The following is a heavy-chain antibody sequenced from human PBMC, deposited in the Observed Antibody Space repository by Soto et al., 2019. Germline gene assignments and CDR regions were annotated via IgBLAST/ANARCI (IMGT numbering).Heavy chain of an antibody. V-gene: IGHV4-39*01. J-gene: IGHJ4*02. CDR1: GGSISSSSYY. D-gene: IGHD1-26*01. Sequence: SETLSLTCTVSGGSISSSSYYWGWIRQPPGKGLEWIGSIYYSGSTYYNPSLKSRVTISVDTSKNQFSLKLSSVTAADTAVYYCARLSWLVGATLIDYWGQGTLVTVSS. CDR3: ARLSWLVGATLIDY. CDR2: IYYSGST.